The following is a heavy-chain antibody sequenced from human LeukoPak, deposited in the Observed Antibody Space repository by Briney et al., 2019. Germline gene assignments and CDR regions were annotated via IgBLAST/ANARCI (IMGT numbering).Heavy chain of an antibody. J-gene: IGHJ6*02. CDR2: VGGRGEST. CDR3: VKAPPAATNDYYGMDV. CDR1: GFTFNTYA. D-gene: IGHD2-15*01. V-gene: IGHV3-23*01. Sequence: PGRSLSPSCAASGFTFNTYAMTWVRQSPGPGREWVSAVGGRGESTYYATSVTARVTSSKDNSTITLYMQINSLRAEHTAVYHCVKAPPAATNDYYGMDVWGQGNTGTVSS.